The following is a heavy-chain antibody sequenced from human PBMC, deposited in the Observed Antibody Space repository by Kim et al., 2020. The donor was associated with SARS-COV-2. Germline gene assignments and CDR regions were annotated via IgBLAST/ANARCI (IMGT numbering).Heavy chain of an antibody. D-gene: IGHD6-19*01. CDR2: P. V-gene: IGHV7-4-1*02. Sequence: PTYAQGFTGRFGFSLDTSVSTAYLQISSLKADDTAIYYCARGSGSGWYDYWGQGTLVTVSS. CDR3: ARGSGSGWYDY. J-gene: IGHJ4*02.